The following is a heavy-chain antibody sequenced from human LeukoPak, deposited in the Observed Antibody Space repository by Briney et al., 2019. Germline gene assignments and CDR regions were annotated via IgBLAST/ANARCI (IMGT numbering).Heavy chain of an antibody. V-gene: IGHV3-73*01. CDR2: IRSKANSYAT. Sequence: GGSLRLSCAASGFTFSGSAIHWVRQASGKGLEWVGRIRSKANSYATAHAASVKGRFTISRDDSKNTAYLQMNSLKTEDTAVYYCTSLITMVRGVIGLLNVNWGQGTLVTVSS. CDR1: GFTFSGSA. CDR3: TSLITMVRGVIGLLNVN. D-gene: IGHD3-10*01. J-gene: IGHJ4*02.